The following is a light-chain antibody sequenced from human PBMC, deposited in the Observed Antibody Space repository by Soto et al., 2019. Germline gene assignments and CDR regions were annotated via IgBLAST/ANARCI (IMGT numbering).Light chain of an antibody. Sequence: DIQMTQSPSSLSASVGDRVTITCRASQSISSYLNWYQQKPGKAPKLLIYAASSLQSGFPSRFSGSGSVTDFSLTINSLHPEDFATYYCQQRYRTLWYFGQGTKVEIK. CDR1: QSISSY. V-gene: IGKV1-39*01. CDR2: AAS. J-gene: IGKJ1*01. CDR3: QQRYRTLWY.